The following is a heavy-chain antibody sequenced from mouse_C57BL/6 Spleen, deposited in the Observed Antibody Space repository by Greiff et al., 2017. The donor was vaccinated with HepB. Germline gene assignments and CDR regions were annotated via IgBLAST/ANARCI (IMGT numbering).Heavy chain of an antibody. V-gene: IGHV1-26*01. J-gene: IGHJ2*01. Sequence: EVHLVESGPELVKPGASVKISCKASGYTFTDYYMNWVKQSHGKSLEWIGDINPNNGGNSYNQKFKGKATLTVDKSSSTAYMELRSLTSEDSAVYYCARNYGYLYYFDYWGQGTTLTVSS. CDR1: GYTFTDYY. D-gene: IGHD2-2*01. CDR2: INPNNGGN. CDR3: ARNYGYLYYFDY.